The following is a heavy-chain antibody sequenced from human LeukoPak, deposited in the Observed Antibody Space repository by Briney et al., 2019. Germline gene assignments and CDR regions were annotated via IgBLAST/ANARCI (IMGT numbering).Heavy chain of an antibody. CDR2: IGFDGSDK. J-gene: IGHJ4*02. CDR3: AKDGGSLTYYFDY. D-gene: IGHD1-26*01. Sequence: GGSLRLSCEASGFTFSDFGMNWVRQAPGKGLEWVAYIGFDGSDKYYRDSVKGRFTISRDNSKNTLFLQMNSLRAEDTAMYYCAKDGGSLTYYFDYWGQGTLVTVSS. CDR1: GFTFSDFG. V-gene: IGHV3-30*02.